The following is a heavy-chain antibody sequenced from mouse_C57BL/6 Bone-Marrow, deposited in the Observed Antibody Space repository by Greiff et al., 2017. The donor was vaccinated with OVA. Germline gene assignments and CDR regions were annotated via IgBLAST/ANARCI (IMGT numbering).Heavy chain of an antibody. CDR3: ARYGASYWYFDV. CDR2: IYPGGGYT. Sequence: QVQLKESGAELVRPGTSVKMSCKASGYTFTNYWIGWAKQRPGHGLEWIGDIYPGGGYTNYNEKFKGKATLTADKSSSTAYMQFSSLTSEDSAIYYCARYGASYWYFDVWGTGTTVTVSS. J-gene: IGHJ1*03. D-gene: IGHD1-1*01. V-gene: IGHV1-63*01. CDR1: GYTFTNYW.